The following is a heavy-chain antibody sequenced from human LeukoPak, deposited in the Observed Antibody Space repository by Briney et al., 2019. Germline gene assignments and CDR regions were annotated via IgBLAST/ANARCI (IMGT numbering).Heavy chain of an antibody. V-gene: IGHV3-66*01. Sequence: GGSLRLSCAASGFTVSSNYMGWVRQAPGKGLEWVSVIYSGGSTYYADSVKGRFTISRDNSKNTLYLQMNSLRAEDTAVYYCARGGSPYNWNDVGDLNYWGQGTLVTVSS. CDR1: GFTVSSNY. CDR2: IYSGGST. J-gene: IGHJ4*02. D-gene: IGHD1-1*01. CDR3: ARGGSPYNWNDVGDLNY.